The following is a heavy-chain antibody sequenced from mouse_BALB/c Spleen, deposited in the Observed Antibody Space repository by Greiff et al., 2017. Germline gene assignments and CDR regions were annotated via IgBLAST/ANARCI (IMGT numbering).Heavy chain of an antibody. J-gene: IGHJ2*01. D-gene: IGHD1-1*01. CDR1: GFNIKDTY. V-gene: IGHV14-3*02. CDR2: IDPANGNT. CDR3: ARSYGY. Sequence: VHVKQSGAELVKPGASVKLSCTASGFNIKDTYMHWVKQRPEQGLEWIGRIDPANGNTKYDPKFQGKATITADTSSNTAYLQLSSLTSEDTAVYYCARSYGYWGQGTTLTVSS.